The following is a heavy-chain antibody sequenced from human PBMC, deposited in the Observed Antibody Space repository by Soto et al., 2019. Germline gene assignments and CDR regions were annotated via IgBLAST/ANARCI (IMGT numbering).Heavy chain of an antibody. CDR2: IYYSGST. CDR1: GGSVSSYY. D-gene: IGHD2-8*01. J-gene: IGHJ5*02. Sequence: SETLSLTCTVSGGSVSSYYWSWIRQPPGKGLEWIGYIYYSGSTNYNPSLKSRVTISVDTSKNQFSLKLSSVTAADTAVYYCARDLHYCTNGVCYDWFDPWGQGTLVTVSS. CDR3: ARDLHYCTNGVCYDWFDP. V-gene: IGHV4-59*02.